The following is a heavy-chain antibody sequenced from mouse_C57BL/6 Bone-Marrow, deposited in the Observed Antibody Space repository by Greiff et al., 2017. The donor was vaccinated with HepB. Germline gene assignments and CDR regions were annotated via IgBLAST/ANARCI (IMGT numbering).Heavy chain of an antibody. CDR2: ISNLAYSI. D-gene: IGHD1-1*01. J-gene: IGHJ4*01. V-gene: IGHV5-15*01. CDR1: GFTFSDYG. CDR3: ARHPFYYLDY. Sequence: EVMLVESGGGLVQPGGSLKLSCAASGFTFSDYGMAWVRQAPRKGPEWVAFISNLAYSIYNADTVTGRFTISRENAKNTLYLEMSSLRSEDTAMYYCARHPFYYLDYWGQGTSVTVSS.